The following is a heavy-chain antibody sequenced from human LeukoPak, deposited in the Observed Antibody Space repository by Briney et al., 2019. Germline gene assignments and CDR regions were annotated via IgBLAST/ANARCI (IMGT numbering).Heavy chain of an antibody. CDR3: VRIAADGDLVP. CDR1: GGSISINSYY. CDR2: IYYTGST. V-gene: IGHV4-39*07. J-gene: IGHJ5*02. D-gene: IGHD6-13*01. Sequence: SETLSLTCTVSGGSISINSYYWGWIRQPPGKELEWIASIYYTGSTFYKPSLNSRVTISLDTSKNQFSLKVSSMTAADTAVYYCVRIAADGDLVPWGQGTLVTVSS.